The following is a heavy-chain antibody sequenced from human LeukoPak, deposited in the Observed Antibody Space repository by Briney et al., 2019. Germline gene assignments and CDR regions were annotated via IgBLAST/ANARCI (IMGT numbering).Heavy chain of an antibody. CDR2: ISYDGSNK. Sequence: GRSLRLSCAASGFTFSSYAMHWVRQAPGKGLEWVAVISYDGSNKYYADSVKGRFTISRDNSKNTLYLQMNSLRAEDTAVYYCAKSKRGTSWPDYYYYYMDVWGKGTTVTVSS. V-gene: IGHV3-30-3*02. CDR1: GFTFSSYA. D-gene: IGHD2-2*01. CDR3: AKSKRGTSWPDYYYYYMDV. J-gene: IGHJ6*03.